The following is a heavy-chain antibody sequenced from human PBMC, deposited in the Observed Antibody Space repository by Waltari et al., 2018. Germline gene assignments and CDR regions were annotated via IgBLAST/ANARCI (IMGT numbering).Heavy chain of an antibody. D-gene: IGHD6-6*01. J-gene: IGHJ3*02. Sequence: EVQLVESGGGAVRPGGSLGTPCAAPGSPLDNYAMGWVRQAPGKGLEWVSGINWNGGSTGYADSVKGRFTISRDNAKNSLYLQMNSLRAEDTALYYCARDIAARPTYAFDIWGQGTMVTVSS. CDR3: ARDIAARPTYAFDI. CDR1: GSPLDNYA. CDR2: INWNGGST. V-gene: IGHV3-20*04.